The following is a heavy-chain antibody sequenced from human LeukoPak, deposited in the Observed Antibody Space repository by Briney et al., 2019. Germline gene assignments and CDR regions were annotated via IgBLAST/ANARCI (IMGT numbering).Heavy chain of an antibody. CDR3: AKAPHYDILTGYYPHYYYYYYMDV. Sequence: HPGGSLRLSCAASGFTFSSYAMSWVPQAPGKGLEWVSAISGSGGSTYYADSVKGRFTISRDNSKNTLYLQMNSLRAEDTAVYYCAKAPHYDILTGYYPHYYYYYYMDVWGKGTTVTVSS. J-gene: IGHJ6*03. V-gene: IGHV3-23*01. CDR1: GFTFSSYA. D-gene: IGHD3-9*01. CDR2: ISGSGGST.